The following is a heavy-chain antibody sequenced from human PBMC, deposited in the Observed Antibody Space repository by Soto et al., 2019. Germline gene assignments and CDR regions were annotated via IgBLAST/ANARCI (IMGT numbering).Heavy chain of an antibody. CDR3: ARNDAACDI. CDR2: IYYNGAT. Sequence: QVQLQESGPGLVKPSETLSLTCIVSGGSVSSGSYYWTWIRQSPGKGLEWVGYIYYNGATSYNPSLKSRVTISRDTSKNQFSLKLTSVTAADTAVYYCARNDAACDIWGQGTMVSVSS. J-gene: IGHJ3*02. CDR1: GGSVSSGSYY. V-gene: IGHV4-61*01.